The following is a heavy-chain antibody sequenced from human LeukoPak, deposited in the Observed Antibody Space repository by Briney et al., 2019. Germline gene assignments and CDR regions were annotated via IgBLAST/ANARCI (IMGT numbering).Heavy chain of an antibody. CDR1: GDTFTGYY. CDR2: INPNSGGT. CDR3: ARFANSWTESYNWFDP. Sequence: ASVTVSCKASGDTFTGYYMHWVRQAPGLGLEWMGWINPNSGGTSYAQKFQGRVTMTRDTSISTAYMELSRLTSDDTAVYYCARFANSWTESYNWFDPWGQGTLVTVSS. D-gene: IGHD3/OR15-3a*01. V-gene: IGHV1-2*02. J-gene: IGHJ5*02.